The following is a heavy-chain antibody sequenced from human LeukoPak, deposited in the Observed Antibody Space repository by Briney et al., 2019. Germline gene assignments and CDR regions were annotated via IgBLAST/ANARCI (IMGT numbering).Heavy chain of an antibody. CDR1: GFTFSTYT. CDR2: ISSAGSDI. J-gene: IGHJ3*02. V-gene: IGHV3-21*01. CDR3: ARVGGGYDFWSGYLHAFDI. D-gene: IGHD3-3*01. Sequence: PGGSLRLSCAASGFTFSTYTMNWVRQAPGKGLEWVASISSAGSDIFYADSMKGRFNISRENAKKLVYLQMNRQRGGETAVYHCARVGGGYDFWSGYLHAFDIWGQGTMVAVSS.